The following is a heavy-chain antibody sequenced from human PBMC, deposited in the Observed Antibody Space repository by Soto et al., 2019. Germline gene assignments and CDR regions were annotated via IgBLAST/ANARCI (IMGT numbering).Heavy chain of an antibody. D-gene: IGHD6-13*01. V-gene: IGHV3-9*01. J-gene: IGHJ5*02. CDR3: AKGLSSSWPANWFDP. CDR1: GFTFDDYA. CDR2: ISWNSGSI. Sequence: GGSLGLSCAASGFTFDDYAMHWVRQAPGKGLEWVSGISWNSGSIGYADSVKGRFTISRDNAKNSLYLQMNSLRAEDTALYYCAKGLSSSWPANWFDPWGQGTLVTVSS.